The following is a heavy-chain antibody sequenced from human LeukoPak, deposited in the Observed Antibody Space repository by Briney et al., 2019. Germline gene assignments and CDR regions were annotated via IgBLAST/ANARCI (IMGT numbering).Heavy chain of an antibody. D-gene: IGHD3-10*01. V-gene: IGHV3-30*04. CDR2: ISYDGSNK. CDR1: GFTFSSYA. Sequence: GGSLRLSCAASGFTFSSYAMHWVRQAPGKGLEWVAVISYDGSNKYYADSVKGCFTISRDNSKNTLYLQMNSLRAEDTAVYYCARTGSYLGAFDIWGQGTMVTVSS. CDR3: ARTGSYLGAFDI. J-gene: IGHJ3*02.